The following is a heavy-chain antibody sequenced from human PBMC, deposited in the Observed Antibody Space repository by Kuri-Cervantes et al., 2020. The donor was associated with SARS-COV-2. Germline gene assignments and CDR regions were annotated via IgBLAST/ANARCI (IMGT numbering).Heavy chain of an antibody. J-gene: IGHJ4*02. D-gene: IGHD2-21*01. CDR1: GFTFSSYA. Sequence: GGSLRLSCAASGFTFSSYAMSWVRQAPGGGLEGVSAISCSGGSTYYADSVKGRFTISRNNSKNTLYLQMNSPRAEDTAVYYCASTFLWWERRFDYWGQGTLVTVSS. CDR2: ISCSGGST. V-gene: IGHV3-23*01. CDR3: ASTFLWWERRFDY.